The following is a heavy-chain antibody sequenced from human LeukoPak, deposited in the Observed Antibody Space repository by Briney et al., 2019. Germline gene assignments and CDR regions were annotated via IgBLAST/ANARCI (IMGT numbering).Heavy chain of an antibody. CDR2: ISDTGDYK. V-gene: IGHV3-21*01. Sequence: GGSLILSCATSGFTFSSYTMSWVRQAPGKGLEWVSSISDTGDYKYYADSVKGRFTISRDSAKNSLYLQMSSLRAEDTSVYYCAKVGQQLVHDYWGQGTLVTVSS. D-gene: IGHD6-13*01. CDR1: GFTFSSYT. J-gene: IGHJ4*02. CDR3: AKVGQQLVHDY.